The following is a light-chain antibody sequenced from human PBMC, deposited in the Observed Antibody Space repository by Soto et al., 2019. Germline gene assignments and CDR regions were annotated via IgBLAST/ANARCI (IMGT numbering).Light chain of an antibody. CDR2: DAF. Sequence: EIVLSQSPGTLSLSPGERATLSCRASQSVSRYLAWYQQKPDQAPRLLIYDAFNRATGIPARFSGSGSGTEFTLTISSLQSEDFAVYYCQQYNNWPITFGQATRLEI. J-gene: IGKJ5*01. CDR1: QSVSRY. CDR3: QQYNNWPIT. V-gene: IGKV3D-15*01.